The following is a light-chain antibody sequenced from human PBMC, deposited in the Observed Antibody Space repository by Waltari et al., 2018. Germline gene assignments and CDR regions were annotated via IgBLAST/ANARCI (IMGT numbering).Light chain of an antibody. CDR1: QDIGTW. CDR3: QQFDTYPWT. CDR2: KAS. V-gene: IGKV1-5*03. J-gene: IGKJ1*01. Sequence: DIQLTQSPSTLSASVGGRVTITCRASQDIGTWLAWYQQKPGKAPKLLLYKASRLQSGVPSRFSGRGSGTEFTLTISSLQPEDFATFYCQQFDTYPWTFGQGTKVDIK.